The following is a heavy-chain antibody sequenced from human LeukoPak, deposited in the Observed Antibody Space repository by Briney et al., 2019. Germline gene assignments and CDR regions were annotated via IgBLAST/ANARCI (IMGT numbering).Heavy chain of an antibody. J-gene: IGHJ4*02. CDR3: AREDYYDGSIDY. Sequence: GGSLRLSCAASGFTFSSYAMSWVRQAPGKGLEWVANIKQDGSEKYYVDSVKGRFTISRDNAKNSLYLQVNSLRDEDTAVYYCAREDYYDGSIDYWGQGTLVTVSS. D-gene: IGHD3-22*01. V-gene: IGHV3-7*01. CDR2: IKQDGSEK. CDR1: GFTFSSYA.